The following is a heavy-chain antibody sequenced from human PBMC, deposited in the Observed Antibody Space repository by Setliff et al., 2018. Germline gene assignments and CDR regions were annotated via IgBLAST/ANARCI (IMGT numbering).Heavy chain of an antibody. D-gene: IGHD2-8*02. CDR1: GGSISSHY. J-gene: IGHJ4*02. V-gene: IGHV4-59*03. CDR3: TVYNTGSSKDHY. CDR2: IYYSGST. Sequence: LSLTCTVSGGSISSHYWSWIRQPPGKGLEWIGSIYYSGSTNYNPSLKSRVTISVDTSKNQFSLKLSSVTAADTALYYCTVYNTGSSKDHYWGQGTPVTVSS.